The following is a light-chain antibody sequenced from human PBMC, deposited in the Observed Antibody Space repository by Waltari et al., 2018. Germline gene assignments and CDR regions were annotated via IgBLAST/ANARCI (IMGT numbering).Light chain of an antibody. J-gene: IGKJ2*01. Sequence: IVMTQSPDSLAVSLGERATINCKSSQRVLYSSHNKDYLAWYQQKPGQPPKLLIYWASTRESGVHDRFSGSGSGTDFTLTISSLQAEDVAVYYCQQYYSTPYTFGQGTKLEIK. CDR2: WAS. CDR1: QRVLYSSHNKDY. V-gene: IGKV4-1*01. CDR3: QQYYSTPYT.